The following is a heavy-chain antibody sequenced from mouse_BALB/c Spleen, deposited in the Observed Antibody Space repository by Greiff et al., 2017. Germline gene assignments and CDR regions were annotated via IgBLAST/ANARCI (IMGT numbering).Heavy chain of an antibody. J-gene: IGHJ4*01. CDR2: IYPSDSYT. CDR3: TVPPYYAMDY. Sequence: QVHVKQPGAELVRPGASVKLSCKASGYTFTSYWINWVKQRPGQGLEWIGNIYPSDSYTNYNQKFKDKATLTLDKSSSTAYMQLSSPTSEDSAVYYCTVPPYYAMDYWGQGTSVTVSS. D-gene: IGHD1-1*01. V-gene: IGHV1-69*02. CDR1: GYTFTSYW.